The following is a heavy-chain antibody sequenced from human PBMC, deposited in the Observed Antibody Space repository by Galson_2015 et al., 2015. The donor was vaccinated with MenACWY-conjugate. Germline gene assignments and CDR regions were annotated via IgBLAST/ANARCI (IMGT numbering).Heavy chain of an antibody. CDR3: VREYRGGSFDY. V-gene: IGHV1-46*01. J-gene: IGHJ4*02. D-gene: IGHD1-26*01. Sequence: GQGLEWMGIIRPSGGDGTTYAQKFQGRVTMTRDTSTSTVYMDLSSLRSEDTAVYYCVREYRGGSFDYWGQGTLVTVSS. CDR2: IRPSGGDGT.